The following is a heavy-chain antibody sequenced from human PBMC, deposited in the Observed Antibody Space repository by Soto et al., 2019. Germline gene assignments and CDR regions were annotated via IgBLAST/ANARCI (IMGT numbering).Heavy chain of an antibody. J-gene: IGHJ3*02. Sequence: ASVKVSFKASGYTFTSYAMHWVRQAPGQRLEWMGWINAGNGNTKYSQKFQGRATITRDTSASKAYMEMSSLRSEDTAVYYCARVSQLRFLEWLLAAFDIWGQGTMVTVSS. D-gene: IGHD3-3*01. CDR2: INAGNGNT. CDR3: ARVSQLRFLEWLLAAFDI. V-gene: IGHV1-3*01. CDR1: GYTFTSYA.